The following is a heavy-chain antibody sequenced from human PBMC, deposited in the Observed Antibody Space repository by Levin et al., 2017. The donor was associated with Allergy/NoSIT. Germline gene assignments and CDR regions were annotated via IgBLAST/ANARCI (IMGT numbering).Heavy chain of an antibody. Sequence: TSQTLSLTCTVSGGSMSSHYWGWIRQPPGKGLEWIAYSHTSGTTNYNSSLKSRVTISVDTSKNQFSLQLTSVTAADTAVYFCARGLAFGGVLVREWGQGTLVVVSS. CDR2: SHTSGTT. CDR1: GGSMSSHY. CDR3: ARGLAFGGVLVRE. J-gene: IGHJ4*02. D-gene: IGHD3-16*02. V-gene: IGHV4-59*11.